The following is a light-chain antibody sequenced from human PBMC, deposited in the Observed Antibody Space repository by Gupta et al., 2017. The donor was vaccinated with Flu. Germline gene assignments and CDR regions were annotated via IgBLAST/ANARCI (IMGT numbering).Light chain of an antibody. V-gene: IGKV1-5*03. Sequence: DIQMTQSPSSLSASVGDRVTITCRASQSISDLLAWYRQKPGTPPKLLIYRASNLQSGVPSRFSGSGSGTDFTLTITILQPDDFAAYYCQQYKTFPWTFGPGTKVEIK. CDR2: RAS. CDR3: QQYKTFPWT. J-gene: IGKJ1*01. CDR1: QSISDL.